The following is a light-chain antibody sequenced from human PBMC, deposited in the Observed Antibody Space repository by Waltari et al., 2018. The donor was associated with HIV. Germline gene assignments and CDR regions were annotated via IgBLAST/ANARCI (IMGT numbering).Light chain of an antibody. CDR1: RSNLGSHF. CDR2: KNN. CDR3: AAWDDSLLGHVV. V-gene: IGLV1-47*01. Sequence: QSVLTQPPSASATPGQRVTISCSGTRSNLGSHFVFWYQQFPGTAPKLLMYKNNWLFSGGPDRCSVSKSGTSASLAISGLRSEDEAVYYCAAWDDSLLGHVVFGGGTNLTV. J-gene: IGLJ2*01.